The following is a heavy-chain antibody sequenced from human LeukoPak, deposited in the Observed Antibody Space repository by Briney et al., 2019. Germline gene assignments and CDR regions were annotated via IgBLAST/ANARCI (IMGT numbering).Heavy chain of an antibody. CDR1: GFTSNMYW. J-gene: IGHJ4*02. CDR3: ARDAGYGGNSDY. CDR2: INKDGSDK. V-gene: IGHV3-7*01. Sequence: GGSLRLSCAASGFTSNMYWMTWVRQAPGKGLESVAYINKDGSDKYYVDSVKGRFTVSRDNAKNSLYLQMNSLRAEDTAVYYCARDAGYGGNSDYWGQGTLVTVSS. D-gene: IGHD4-23*01.